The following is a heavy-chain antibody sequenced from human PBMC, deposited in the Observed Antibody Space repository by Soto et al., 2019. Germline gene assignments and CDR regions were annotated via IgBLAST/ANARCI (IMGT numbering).Heavy chain of an antibody. J-gene: IGHJ4*02. CDR3: ARALGRYDILTGYYPDRFDY. V-gene: IGHV4-59*01. Sequence: PWETLSLTCTVSGGSISSYYWSWIRQPPGKGLEWIGYIYYSGSTNYNPSLKSRVTISVDTSKNQFSLKLSSVTAADTAVYYCARALGRYDILTGYYPDRFDYWGQGTLVTVSS. D-gene: IGHD3-9*01. CDR1: GGSISSYY. CDR2: IYYSGST.